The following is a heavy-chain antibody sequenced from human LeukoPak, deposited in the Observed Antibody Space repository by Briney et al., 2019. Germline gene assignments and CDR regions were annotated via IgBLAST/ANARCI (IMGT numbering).Heavy chain of an antibody. Sequence: GGSLRLSCAASGFTFSGRWMGWVRQAPGKGLEYVANIKQDGSEKDYVDSVQGRFAISRDNDDSSLYLQMNSLRAEDMAVYYCARLVVVTAQYWYYDLWGRGTLVTVSS. J-gene: IGHJ2*01. D-gene: IGHD2-21*02. V-gene: IGHV3-7*01. CDR2: IKQDGSEK. CDR1: GFTFSGRW. CDR3: ARLVVVTAQYWYYDL.